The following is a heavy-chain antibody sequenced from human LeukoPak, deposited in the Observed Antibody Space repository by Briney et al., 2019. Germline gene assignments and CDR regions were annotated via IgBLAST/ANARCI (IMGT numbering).Heavy chain of an antibody. CDR1: GYTFTGYY. Sequence: ASVKVSCKASGYTFTGYYMHWVRQAPGPGLEWMGRINPNSGGTNYAQKFQGRVTMTRDTSISTAYMELSRLRSDDTAVYYCARAGDDWNDGGYFDYWGQGTLVTVSS. CDR2: INPNSGGT. V-gene: IGHV1-2*06. CDR3: ARAGDDWNDGGYFDY. D-gene: IGHD1-1*01. J-gene: IGHJ4*02.